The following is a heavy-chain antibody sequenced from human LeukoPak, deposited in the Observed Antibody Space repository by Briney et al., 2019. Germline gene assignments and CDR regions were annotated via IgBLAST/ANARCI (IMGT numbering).Heavy chain of an antibody. Sequence: GGSLRLSCAASVFPFSSYPMTWVRHAPGKGLEWVANIKRDGTTKFYDDSVKGRFTISRDNALNSLYLQMNSLRAEDTAIYYCARSIPYGTTWYGRSDYWGQGTLVTVSS. J-gene: IGHJ4*02. CDR3: ARSIPYGTTWYGRSDY. V-gene: IGHV3-7*03. CDR1: VFPFSSYP. CDR2: IKRDGTTK. D-gene: IGHD6-13*01.